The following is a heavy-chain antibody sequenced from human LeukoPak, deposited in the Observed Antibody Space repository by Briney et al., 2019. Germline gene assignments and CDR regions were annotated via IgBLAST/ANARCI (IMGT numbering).Heavy chain of an antibody. J-gene: IGHJ4*02. Sequence: SETLSLTCTVSGGSISSSSYYWGWIRQPPGKGLEWIGSIYYSGSTYYNPSLKSRVTISVDTSKNQFSLKLSSVTAADTALYYCARENWTAGTDYWGQGTLVTVSS. CDR3: ARENWTAGTDY. D-gene: IGHD6-13*01. V-gene: IGHV4-39*07. CDR2: IYYSGST. CDR1: GGSISSSSYY.